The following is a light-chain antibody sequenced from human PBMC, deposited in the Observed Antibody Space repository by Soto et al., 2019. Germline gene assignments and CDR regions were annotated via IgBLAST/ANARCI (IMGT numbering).Light chain of an antibody. CDR3: QQRTDWPTIT. Sequence: EIVLTQFPATLSLSPGEGATLSCGASQSVRTSLAWYQQKPGQAPRLLIYDASTRATGIPARFSGSGSGTDFTLTISNLESEDSAVYYGQQRTDWPTITFGQGTRLEIK. V-gene: IGKV3-11*01. J-gene: IGKJ5*01. CDR1: QSVRTS. CDR2: DAS.